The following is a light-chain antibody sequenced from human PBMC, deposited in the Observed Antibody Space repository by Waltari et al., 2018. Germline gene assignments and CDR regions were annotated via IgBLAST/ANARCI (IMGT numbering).Light chain of an antibody. CDR2: NDN. CDR1: NSNIGGNS. J-gene: IGLJ3*02. Sequence: QSVLTQPPSVSGTPGQRVTISCSGSNSNIGGNSVNWYQQLPGTAPKLLIYNDNQGPYGFPDRFAASKSCTSASLAITGLQSEDDAYYYCAVWDDSLGGVFGGGTKLTVL. CDR3: AVWDDSLGGV. V-gene: IGLV1-44*01.